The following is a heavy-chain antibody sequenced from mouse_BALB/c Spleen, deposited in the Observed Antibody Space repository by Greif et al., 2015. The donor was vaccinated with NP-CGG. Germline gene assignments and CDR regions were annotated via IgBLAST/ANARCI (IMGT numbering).Heavy chain of an antibody. Sequence: VQLKQSGAELVKPGASVKLSCTASGFNIKDTYMHWVKQRPEQGLEWIGRIDPANGNTKCDPKFQGKATITADTSSNTAYLQLSSLTSEDTAVYYCARKLGRGLYFDYWGQGTTLTVSS. J-gene: IGHJ2*01. D-gene: IGHD4-1*01. V-gene: IGHV14-3*02. CDR3: ARKLGRGLYFDY. CDR2: IDPANGNT. CDR1: GFNIKDTY.